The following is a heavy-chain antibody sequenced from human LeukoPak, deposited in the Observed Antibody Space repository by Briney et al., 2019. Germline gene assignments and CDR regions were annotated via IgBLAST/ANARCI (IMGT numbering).Heavy chain of an antibody. CDR2: ISYDESNK. CDR3: AKRDGYCSSTSCSDYYYYGMDV. J-gene: IGHJ6*01. D-gene: IGHD2-2*01. CDR1: GFTLSSYG. Sequence: GGSLRLSCAASGFTLSSYGMHWVRQAPGKGLEWVAVISYDESNKYYADSVKGRFTISRDNSKNTLYLQMNSLRAEDTAVYYCAKRDGYCSSTSCSDYYYYGMDVWGQGTTVTVSS. V-gene: IGHV3-30*18.